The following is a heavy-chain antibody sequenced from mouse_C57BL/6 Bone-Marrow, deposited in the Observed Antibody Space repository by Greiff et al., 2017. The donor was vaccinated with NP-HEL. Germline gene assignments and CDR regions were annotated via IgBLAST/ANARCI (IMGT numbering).Heavy chain of an antibody. V-gene: IGHV5-17*01. Sequence: DVKLVESGGGLVKPGGSLKLSCAASGFTFCDYGMHWVRQAPEKGLEWVAYISSGSSTIYYADTVKGRFTISRDNAKNTLFLQMTSLRSEDTAMYYCARRDYYGSSFGFAYWGQGTLVTVSA. CDR1: GFTFCDYG. D-gene: IGHD1-1*01. CDR3: ARRDYYGSSFGFAY. CDR2: ISSGSSTI. J-gene: IGHJ3*01.